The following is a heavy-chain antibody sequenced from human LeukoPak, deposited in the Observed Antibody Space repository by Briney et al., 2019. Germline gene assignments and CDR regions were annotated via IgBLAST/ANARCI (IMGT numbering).Heavy chain of an antibody. Sequence: GGSLTLSCAASGFTFSSYSMNWVRQPPGKGLEWVSSISTSGDYIYYTDSVNGRFTISRDNAKNSLYLQMDSLRAEDTAVYYCARDPVLSRSVGASEKVDYWGQGTLVTVSS. CDR1: GFTFSSYS. V-gene: IGHV3-21*01. D-gene: IGHD1-26*01. J-gene: IGHJ4*02. CDR3: ARDPVLSRSVGASEKVDY. CDR2: ISTSGDYI.